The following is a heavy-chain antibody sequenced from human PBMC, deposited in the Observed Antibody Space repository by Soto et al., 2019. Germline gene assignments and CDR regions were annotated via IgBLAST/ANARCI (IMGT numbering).Heavy chain of an antibody. J-gene: IGHJ6*02. Sequence: QVQLQESGPGLVKPSETLSLTCTISGGPMNNYYCSWFRQPRGQGLEWIGYMGYNGFTRYNPSLRSRVAISLDTAKNQFSLNLSSVTAADTALYDCARQGFGELPGLVDVWGQGITVTVSS. D-gene: IGHD3-10*01. V-gene: IGHV4-59*08. CDR3: ARQGFGELPGLVDV. CDR2: MGYNGFT. CDR1: GGPMNNYY.